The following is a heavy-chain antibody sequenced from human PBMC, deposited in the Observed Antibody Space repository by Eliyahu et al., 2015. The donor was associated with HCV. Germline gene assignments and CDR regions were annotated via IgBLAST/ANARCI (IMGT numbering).Heavy chain of an antibody. CDR3: ARDLVEGIIVVITPDY. Sequence: QVQLVQSGAEVKKPGASVKVSCKASGYTFXGYYIHWVRQAPGQGLEWMGWINPHTGGSNYAQKFQGRVTMTRDTSISTAYMELSRLRSDDTAVYYCARDLVEGIIVVITPDYWGQGTLVTVSS. CDR1: GYTFXGYY. J-gene: IGHJ4*02. CDR2: INPHTGGS. V-gene: IGHV1-2*02. D-gene: IGHD3-22*01.